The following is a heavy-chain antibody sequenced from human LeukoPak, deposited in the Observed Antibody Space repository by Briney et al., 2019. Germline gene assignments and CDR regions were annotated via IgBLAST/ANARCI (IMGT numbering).Heavy chain of an antibody. V-gene: IGHV3-30*18. Sequence: GGSLRLSCAASGFTFSSYAMHWVRQAPGKGLEWLAVISYDGNNKYYADSVRGRFTISRDNSKNTLFLQMNSLRPEDMAVYYCAKSVASDAYWGQGTLVTVSS. CDR1: GFTFSSYA. D-gene: IGHD5-12*01. CDR2: ISYDGNNK. CDR3: AKSVASDAY. J-gene: IGHJ4*02.